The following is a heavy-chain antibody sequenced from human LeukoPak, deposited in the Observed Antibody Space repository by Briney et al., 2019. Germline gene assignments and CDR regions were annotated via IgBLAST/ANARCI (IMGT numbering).Heavy chain of an antibody. V-gene: IGHV1-2*02. D-gene: IGHD2-2*01. Sequence: GASVKVSCKASGYTFTGYYMHWVRQAPGQGLEWMGWINPNSGGTNYAQKFQGRVTMTRDTSISTAYMELSRLRSDDTAVYYCARDQAGPLGYCSSTSCYGMDVWGKGTMVTISS. CDR2: INPNSGGT. J-gene: IGHJ6*04. CDR3: ARDQAGPLGYCSSTSCYGMDV. CDR1: GYTFTGYY.